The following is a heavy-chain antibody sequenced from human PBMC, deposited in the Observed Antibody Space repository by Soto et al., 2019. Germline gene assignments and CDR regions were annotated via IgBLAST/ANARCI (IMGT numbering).Heavy chain of an antibody. V-gene: IGHV1-46*01. CDR3: ARDHLSRYYYYGMDV. Sequence: GASVKVSCKASGYTFTSYYMHWVRQAPGQGLEWMGIINPSGGSTSYAQKFQGRVTMTRDTSTSTVYMELSSLRSEDTAAYCCARDHLSRYYYYGMDVWGQGTTVTSP. CDR1: GYTFTSYY. J-gene: IGHJ6*02. CDR2: INPSGGST.